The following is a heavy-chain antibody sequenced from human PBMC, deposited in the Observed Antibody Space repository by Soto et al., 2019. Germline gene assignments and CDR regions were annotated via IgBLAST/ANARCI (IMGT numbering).Heavy chain of an antibody. J-gene: IGHJ6*02. V-gene: IGHV4-31*03. CDR2: IYYSGST. Sequence: SETLSLTCTVSGGSISSGGYYWSWIRQHPGKGLEWIGYIYYSGSTYYNPSLKSRVTISVDTSKNQFSLKLSSVTAADTAVYYCAREMVRGVISNYYYYYGMDVWGQGTTVTVSS. CDR1: GGSISSGGYY. CDR3: AREMVRGVISNYYYYYGMDV. D-gene: IGHD3-10*01.